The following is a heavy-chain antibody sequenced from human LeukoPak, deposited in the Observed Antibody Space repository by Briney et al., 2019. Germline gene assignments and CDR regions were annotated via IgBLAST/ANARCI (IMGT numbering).Heavy chain of an antibody. D-gene: IGHD4-11*01. CDR1: GYTLTSYY. J-gene: IGHJ4*02. Sequence: ASVKVSCKASGYTLTSYYMHWVRPAPGQGVEWMGIINLSGGNTDNAQRFQGRVTMTRDTSTSTVYMEPSSLRSEDTAVYYCARGGFSLQPGDDYGGQGTLVTVSS. V-gene: IGHV1-46*01. CDR3: ARGGFSLQPGDDY. CDR2: INLSGGNT.